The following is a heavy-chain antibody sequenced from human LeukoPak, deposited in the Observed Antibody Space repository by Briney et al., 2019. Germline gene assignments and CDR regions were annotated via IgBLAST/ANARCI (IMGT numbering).Heavy chain of an antibody. V-gene: IGHV1-8*01. J-gene: IGHJ4*02. CDR2: MNTNSGNT. CDR3: ARDRWELPYYFDY. CDR1: GYPFTSYN. Sequence: GASVKVSCKASGYPFTSYNVNWVRQATGQGLEWMGWMNTNSGNTGYSQNFQGRVTMTRDASTSTVYMELRSLRSEDTAVYYCARDRWELPYYFDYWGQGALVTVSS. D-gene: IGHD1-26*01.